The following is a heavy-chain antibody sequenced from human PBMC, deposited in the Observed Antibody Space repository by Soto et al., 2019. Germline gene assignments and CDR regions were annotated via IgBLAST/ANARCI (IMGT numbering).Heavy chain of an antibody. CDR1: GGSISSGDYY. V-gene: IGHV4-30-4*01. CDR3: ARDIYYGSGSYYPQYYYGMDV. D-gene: IGHD3-10*01. J-gene: IGHJ6*02. Sequence: PSETLSLTCTVSGGSISSGDYYWSWIRQPPGKGLEWIGYIYYSGSTYYNPSLKSRVTISVDTSKNQFSLKLSSVTAADTAVYYCARDIYYGSGSYYPQYYYGMDVWGQGTTVTVSS. CDR2: IYYSGST.